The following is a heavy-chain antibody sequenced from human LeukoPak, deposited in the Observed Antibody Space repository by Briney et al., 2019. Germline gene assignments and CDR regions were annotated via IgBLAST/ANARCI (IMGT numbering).Heavy chain of an antibody. CDR2: IRSDGSNI. J-gene: IGHJ4*02. Sequence: PGGSLRLSCVASGFTFTDYYMSWIRQAPGKGLEWVSYIRSDGSNIYYADSVKGRFTVSRDNAKNSLYLQMNSLRAEDTALYYCAKGEGLTAAGLDYWGQGTLVTVSS. V-gene: IGHV3-11*01. CDR1: GFTFTDYY. D-gene: IGHD6-13*01. CDR3: AKGEGLTAAGLDY.